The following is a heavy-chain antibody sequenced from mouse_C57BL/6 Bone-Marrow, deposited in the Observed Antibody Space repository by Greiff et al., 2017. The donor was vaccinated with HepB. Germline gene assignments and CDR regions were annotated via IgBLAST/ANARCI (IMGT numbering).Heavy chain of an antibody. CDR1: GYTFTSYW. Sequence: QVQLQQPGAELVKPGASVKMSCKASGYTFTSYWITWVKQRPGQGLECIGDIYPGSGSTNYNEKFKSKATLTVDTSSSTAYMQLSSLTSEDSAVYYCAYGSSYDYAMDYWGQGTSVTVSS. CDR2: IYPGSGST. V-gene: IGHV1-55*01. D-gene: IGHD1-1*01. CDR3: AYGSSYDYAMDY. J-gene: IGHJ4*01.